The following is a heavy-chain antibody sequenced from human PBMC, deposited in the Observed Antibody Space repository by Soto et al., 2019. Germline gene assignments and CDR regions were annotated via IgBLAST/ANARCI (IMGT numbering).Heavy chain of an antibody. CDR3: APWFVAFDY. V-gene: IGHV3-30*03. Sequence: QVQLVESGGGVVQPGRSLRLSCAASGFTFSSYGMHWVRQAPGKGLEWVAVISYDGSNKYYADSVKGRFTISRDNSKNKLYLQMTSLRAEVTAVYYCAPWFVAFDYWGQGTLVTVSS. J-gene: IGHJ4*02. D-gene: IGHD3-10*01. CDR1: GFTFSSYG. CDR2: ISYDGSNK.